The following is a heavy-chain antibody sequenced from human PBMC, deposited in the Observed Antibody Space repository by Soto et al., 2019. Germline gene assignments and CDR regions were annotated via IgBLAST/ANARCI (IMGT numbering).Heavy chain of an antibody. CDR1: GGSMSSSSYY. Sequence: SETLSLTCTVSGGSMSSSSYYWGWIRQPPGKGLEWMGSIYYSGSTYYNPSLKSRVTISVDTSKNQFSLKLSSVTAADTAVYYCARRNLDRSYIVVVPAAPGAFDIWGQGTMVTVSS. J-gene: IGHJ3*02. D-gene: IGHD2-2*01. CDR2: IYYSGST. CDR3: ARRNLDRSYIVVVPAAPGAFDI. V-gene: IGHV4-39*01.